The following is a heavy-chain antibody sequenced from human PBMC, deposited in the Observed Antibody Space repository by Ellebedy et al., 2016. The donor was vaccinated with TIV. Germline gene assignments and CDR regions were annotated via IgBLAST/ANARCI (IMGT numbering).Heavy chain of an antibody. V-gene: IGHV3-33*01. CDR3: ARGGHTGYYYDSSGYHDY. CDR1: GFTFSSYG. D-gene: IGHD3-22*01. CDR2: IWYDGSNK. J-gene: IGHJ4*02. Sequence: GESLKISCAASGFTFSSYGMHWVRQAPGKGLEWVAVIWYDGSNKYYADSVKGRFTISRDNSKNTLYLQMNSLRAEDTAVYYCARGGHTGYYYDSSGYHDYWGQGTLVTVSS.